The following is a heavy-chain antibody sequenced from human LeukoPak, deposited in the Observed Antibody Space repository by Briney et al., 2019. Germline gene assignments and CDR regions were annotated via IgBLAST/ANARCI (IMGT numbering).Heavy chain of an antibody. CDR3: ATNGAGTYYYYGMDV. Sequence: GESLKISCATSGYNFPRHWIGWVRQLPGKGLEWMGIIYPGDSDTRYSPSFQGQVTISADKSISTAYLQWSSLKASDTAMYYCATNGAGTYYYYGMDVWGQGTTVTVSS. CDR2: IYPGDSDT. J-gene: IGHJ6*02. V-gene: IGHV5-51*01. D-gene: IGHD6-13*01. CDR1: GYNFPRHW.